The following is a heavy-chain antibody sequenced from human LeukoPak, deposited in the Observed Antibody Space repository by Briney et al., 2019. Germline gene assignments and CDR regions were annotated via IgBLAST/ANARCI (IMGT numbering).Heavy chain of an antibody. Sequence: SETLSLTCTVSGGSVSSGSYYWSWIRQPPGKGLEWIGYIYYSGSTNYNPSLRSRVTISVDTSKNQFSLKLSFVTAADTAVYYCARAKGYDFWSGYPYYYYYGMDVWGQGTTVTVSS. CDR2: IYYSGST. J-gene: IGHJ6*02. CDR1: GGSVSSGSYY. V-gene: IGHV4-61*01. CDR3: ARAKGYDFWSGYPYYYYYGMDV. D-gene: IGHD3-3*01.